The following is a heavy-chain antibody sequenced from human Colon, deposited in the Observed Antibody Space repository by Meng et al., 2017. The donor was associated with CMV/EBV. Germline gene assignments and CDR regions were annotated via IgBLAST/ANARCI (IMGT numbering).Heavy chain of an antibody. V-gene: IGHV3-15*04. CDR1: GFPFSNVW. J-gene: IGHJ4*02. CDR2: IARKTDGGTA. D-gene: IGHD1-14*01. Sequence: EVQVGESGGGSVKPGGSLRLSCVTSGFPFSNVWMSWVRQAPGKGLEWVGRIARKTDGGTADYAAPVKGRFTISRDDSKTTLYLQMNSLRSEDTAVYYCTTAYGRGTGDYWGQGTLVTVSS. CDR3: TTAYGRGTGDY.